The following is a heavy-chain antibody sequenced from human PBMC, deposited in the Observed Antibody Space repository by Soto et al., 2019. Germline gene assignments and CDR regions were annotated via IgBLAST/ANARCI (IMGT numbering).Heavy chain of an antibody. CDR1: GFTFSSYS. V-gene: IGHV3-48*02. Sequence: GGSLRLSCAASGFTFSSYSMNWVRQAPGKGLEWVSYISSSSSTIYYADSVKGRFTISRDNAKNSLYLQMNSLRDEDTAVYYCVRAAEIVVVPAELVYYYYGMDVWDQGTTVTVSS. D-gene: IGHD2-2*01. J-gene: IGHJ6*02. CDR2: ISSSSSTI. CDR3: VRAAEIVVVPAELVYYYYGMDV.